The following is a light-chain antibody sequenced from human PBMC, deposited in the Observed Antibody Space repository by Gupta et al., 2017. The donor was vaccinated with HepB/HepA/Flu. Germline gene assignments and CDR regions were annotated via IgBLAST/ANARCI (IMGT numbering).Light chain of an antibody. Sequence: QAVVTQEPSLTVSPGGTVTLTCGSSTGPVTSDHYPYWFQQKPGQAPRLLIFNGDHRQSWTPARFSGSLLGGKATVTLSGAQPEDEADYYCLLEYNTIRIFGGGPKLTVL. V-gene: IGLV7-46*01. CDR3: LLEYNTIRI. CDR1: TGPVTSDHY. CDR2: NGD. J-gene: IGLJ2*01.